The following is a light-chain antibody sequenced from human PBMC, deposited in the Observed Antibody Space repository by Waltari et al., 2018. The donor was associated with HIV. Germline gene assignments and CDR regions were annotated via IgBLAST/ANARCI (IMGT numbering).Light chain of an antibody. J-gene: IGKJ4*01. Sequence: EIVLTQSPATLSLSPGERATLSCRASQSVSRYLAWYQQKPGQAPRLLIYDASNRATGIPARCSGSGSGTDFTLTISSLEPEDFAVYYCQQRSNWPPLTFGGGTKVEIK. V-gene: IGKV3-11*01. CDR2: DAS. CDR3: QQRSNWPPLT. CDR1: QSVSRY.